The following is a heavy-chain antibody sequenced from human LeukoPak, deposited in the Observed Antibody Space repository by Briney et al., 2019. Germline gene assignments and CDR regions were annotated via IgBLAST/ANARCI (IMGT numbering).Heavy chain of an antibody. J-gene: IGHJ3*02. Sequence: ASETLSLTCTVSGGSISSGDYYWRWIRQPPGKGLEWIGYIYYSGSTYYNPSLKSRVTISVDTSKNQFSLKLSSVTAADTAVYYCARGTFGELGPTAFDIWGQGTMVTVSS. CDR1: GGSISSGDYY. CDR2: IYYSGST. V-gene: IGHV4-30-4*01. CDR3: ARGTFGELGPTAFDI. D-gene: IGHD3-10*01.